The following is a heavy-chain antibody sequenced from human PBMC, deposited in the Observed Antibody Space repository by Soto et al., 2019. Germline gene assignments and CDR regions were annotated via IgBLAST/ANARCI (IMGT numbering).Heavy chain of an antibody. D-gene: IGHD4-17*01. CDR1: GGTFSSYA. Sequence: QVQLVQSGAEVKKPGSSVKVSCKASGGTFSSYAISWVRQAPGQGLEWMGGIIPIFGTANYAQKFQGRVTVPADESTSTAYMELSSLRSEDTAGYYCARGGDYVGKGLRRYFDLWGRGTLVTVSS. CDR3: ARGGDYVGKGLRRYFDL. CDR2: IIPIFGTA. V-gene: IGHV1-69*01. J-gene: IGHJ2*01.